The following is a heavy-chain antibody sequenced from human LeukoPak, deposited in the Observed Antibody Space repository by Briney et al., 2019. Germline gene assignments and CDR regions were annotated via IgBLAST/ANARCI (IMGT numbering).Heavy chain of an antibody. CDR2: IRYDGSNK. CDR1: GFTFSSYG. D-gene: IGHD3-22*01. Sequence: PGGSLRLSCAASGFTFSSYGMHWVRQAPGKGLAWVAFIRYDGSNKYYADSVKGRFTISRDTSKNTLYLQMNSLRAEDTAVYYCAKDSPLTPPYYYDSSGHEHDYWGQGTLVTVSS. J-gene: IGHJ4*02. CDR3: AKDSPLTPPYYYDSSGHEHDY. V-gene: IGHV3-30*02.